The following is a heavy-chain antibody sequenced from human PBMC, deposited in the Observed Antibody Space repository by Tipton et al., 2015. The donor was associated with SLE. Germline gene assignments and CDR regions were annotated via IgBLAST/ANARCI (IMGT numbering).Heavy chain of an antibody. J-gene: IGHJ4*02. V-gene: IGHV4-59*11. Sequence: TLSLTCTVSGGSISSHYWSWIRQPPGKGLEWIGYIYYSGSTNYNPSLKSRVTISVDTSKNQFSLKLSSVTAADTAVYYCARGAQGGSSIWYGGGDYWGQGTLVTVSS. CDR1: GGSISSHY. CDR3: ARGAQGGSSIWYGGGDY. D-gene: IGHD6-13*01. CDR2: IYYSGST.